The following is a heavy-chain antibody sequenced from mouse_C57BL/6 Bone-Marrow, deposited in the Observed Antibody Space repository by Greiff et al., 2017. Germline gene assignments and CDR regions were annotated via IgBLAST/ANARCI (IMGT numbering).Heavy chain of an antibody. CDR3: ATPSISTVVHYAMDD. J-gene: IGHJ4*01. CDR1: GYTFTSYW. Sequence: QVQLQQPGAELVKPGASVKLSCKASGYTFTSYWMHWVKQRPGQGLEWIGMIHPNSGSTNYNEKFKSKATLTVDKSSSTAYMQLSSLTSEDSAVYYCATPSISTVVHYAMDDWGQGTSVTVAS. CDR2: IHPNSGST. V-gene: IGHV1-64*01. D-gene: IGHD1-1*01.